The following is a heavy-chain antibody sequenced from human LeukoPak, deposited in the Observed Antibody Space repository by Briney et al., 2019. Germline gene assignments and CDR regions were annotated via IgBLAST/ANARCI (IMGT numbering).Heavy chain of an antibody. CDR3: ARPKRPGITMVRGVSWFDP. D-gene: IGHD3-10*01. J-gene: IGHJ5*02. Sequence: PSETLSLTCTVSGGSISSGSYYWSWIRQPAGKGLEWIGRIYTSGSTNYNPSLKSRVTISVDTSKNQFPLKLSSVTAADTAVYYCARPKRPGITMVRGVSWFDPWGQGTLVTVSS. CDR1: GGSISSGSYY. CDR2: IYTSGST. V-gene: IGHV4-61*02.